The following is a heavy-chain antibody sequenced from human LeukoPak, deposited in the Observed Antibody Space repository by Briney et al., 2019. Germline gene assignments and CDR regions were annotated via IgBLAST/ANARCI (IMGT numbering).Heavy chain of an antibody. CDR2: IYYSGST. Sequence: SETLSLTCTVSGGSISSSSYYRGWIRQPPGKGLEWIGSIYYSGSTYYNPSLKSRVTISVDTSKNQFSLKLSSVTAADTAVYYCATQRGYSGYDSPLSLDYWGQGTLFTVSS. CDR3: ATQRGYSGYDSPLSLDY. V-gene: IGHV4-39*01. CDR1: GGSISSSSYY. J-gene: IGHJ4*02. D-gene: IGHD5-12*01.